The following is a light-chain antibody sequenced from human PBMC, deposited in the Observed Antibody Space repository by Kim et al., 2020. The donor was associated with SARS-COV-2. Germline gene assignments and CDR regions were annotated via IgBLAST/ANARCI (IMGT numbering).Light chain of an antibody. J-gene: IGKJ1*01. V-gene: IGKV2-30*01. CDR3: MQGIYWPRT. Sequence: DVVMTQAPLSLPVTLGQPASISCRSSQSLVYSDGNSYLNWFQQRPGQSPSRLIYKASTRDSGVPERFSGSGSGTDFSLKISRVEAEDVGVFYCMQGIYWPRTFVQGTKVDIK. CDR1: QSLVYSDGNSY. CDR2: KAS.